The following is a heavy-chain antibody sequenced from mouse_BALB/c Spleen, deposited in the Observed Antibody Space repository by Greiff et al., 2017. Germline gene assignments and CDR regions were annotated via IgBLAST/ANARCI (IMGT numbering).Heavy chain of an antibody. D-gene: IGHD4-1*01. J-gene: IGHJ2*01. Sequence: QVQLKQSGAELAKPGASVKMSCKASGYTFTSYWMHWVKQRPGQGLEWIGYINPSTGYTEYNQKFKDKATLTADKSSSTAYMQLSSLTSEDSAVYYCARGGLTGTSEGLDYFDYWGQGTTLTVSS. CDR1: GYTFTSYW. CDR2: INPSTGYT. CDR3: ARGGLTGTSEGLDYFDY. V-gene: IGHV1-7*01.